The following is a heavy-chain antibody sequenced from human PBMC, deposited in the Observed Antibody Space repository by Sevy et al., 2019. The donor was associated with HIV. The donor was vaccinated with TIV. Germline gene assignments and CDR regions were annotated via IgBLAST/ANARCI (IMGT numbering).Heavy chain of an antibody. CDR1: GYSFTSYW. CDR3: ARKYYDILTGYYMFDP. V-gene: IGHV5-51*01. Sequence: GESLKISCKGSGYSFTSYWIGWVRQMPGKGLEWMGIIYPGDSDTRYSPSFQGQVTISADKSISTAYLQWSSLKASDTAMYYCARKYYDILTGYYMFDPWGQGTLVTVSS. J-gene: IGHJ5*02. D-gene: IGHD3-9*01. CDR2: IYPGDSDT.